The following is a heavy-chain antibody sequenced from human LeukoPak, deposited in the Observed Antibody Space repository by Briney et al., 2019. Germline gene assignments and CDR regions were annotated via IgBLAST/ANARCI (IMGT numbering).Heavy chain of an antibody. D-gene: IGHD3-10*01. CDR1: GFTFSSYG. V-gene: IGHV3-23*01. CDR2: ISGSGGST. J-gene: IGHJ5*02. Sequence: PGGPLRLSCAASGFTFSSYGMSWVRQAPGKGLGWVSAISGSGGSTYYADSVKGRFAISRDNSKNTLYLQMNSLRAEDTAVYYCAKNYGSGLNWFDPWGQGTLVTVSS. CDR3: AKNYGSGLNWFDP.